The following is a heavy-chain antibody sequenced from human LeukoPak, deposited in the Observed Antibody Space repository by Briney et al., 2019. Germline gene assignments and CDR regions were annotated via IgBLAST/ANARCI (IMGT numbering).Heavy chain of an antibody. J-gene: IGHJ5*02. CDR1: GGTFSSYA. CDR3: ARGHLFLDEHNWFDP. D-gene: IGHD2-21*01. CDR2: IIPIFGTA. V-gene: IGHV1-69*05. Sequence: SVKVSCKASGGTFSSYAISWVRQAPGQGLEWMGGIIPIFGTANYAQKFQGRVTITTDESTSTAYMELSSLRSEDTAVYYCARGHLFLDEHNWFDPWGQGTLVTVSS.